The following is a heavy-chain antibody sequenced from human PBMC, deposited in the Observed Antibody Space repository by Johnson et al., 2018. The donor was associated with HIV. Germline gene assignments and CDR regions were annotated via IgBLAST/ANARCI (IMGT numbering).Heavy chain of an antibody. CDR3: ARADWGYDSSAFDAFDI. CDR2: ISYDGSNK. CDR1: GFTFSSYA. V-gene: IGHV3-30*09. J-gene: IGHJ3*02. Sequence: VQLVESGGGVVQPGRSLRLSCAASGFTFSSYAMHWVRQAPGKGLEWVAVISYDGSNKNYADSVKGRFAFSRDNSKNTLYLQMNSLRAEDTAVYYCARADWGYDSSAFDAFDIWGQGTMVTVSS. D-gene: IGHD3-22*01.